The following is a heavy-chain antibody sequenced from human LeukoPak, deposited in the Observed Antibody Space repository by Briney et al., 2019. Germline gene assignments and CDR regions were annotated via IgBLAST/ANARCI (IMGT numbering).Heavy chain of an antibody. CDR2: ISGSGGST. J-gene: IGHJ6*03. V-gene: IGHV3-23*01. CDR1: GFTFSSYA. Sequence: GGSLRLSCAASGFTFSSYAMSWVRQAPGKGLEWVSAISGSGGSTYYADSVKGRFTISRDNSKNTLYLQMNSLRAEDTAVYYCAKEAGILEQPYYYHYMDVGCKGTRIIVT. CDR3: AKEAGILEQPYYYHYMDV. D-gene: IGHD6-13*01.